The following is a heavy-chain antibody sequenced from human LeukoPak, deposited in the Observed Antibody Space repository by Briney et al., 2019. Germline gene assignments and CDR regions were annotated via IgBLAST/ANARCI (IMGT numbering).Heavy chain of an antibody. Sequence: SETLSLTCTVSGASITNSLYYWGWIRQPPGKGLEWIATVYYTGSTYYNPSLKSRVTISIDTSKSHFSLKLSSVTAADMAVYYCARQDFGSGILPGYWGQGTLVTVSS. D-gene: IGHD3-10*01. J-gene: IGHJ4*02. V-gene: IGHV4-39*01. CDR3: ARQDFGSGILPGY. CDR1: GASITNSLYY. CDR2: VYYTGST.